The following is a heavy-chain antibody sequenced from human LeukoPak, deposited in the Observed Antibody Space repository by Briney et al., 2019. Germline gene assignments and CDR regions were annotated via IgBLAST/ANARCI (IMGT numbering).Heavy chain of an antibody. CDR2: IYPGDSDT. J-gene: IGHJ3*02. D-gene: IGHD1-26*01. CDR3: ARGGKRGSYYYYDAFDI. V-gene: IGHV5-51*01. Sequence: GESLKISCKGSGYSFTSYWISWVRQMPGKGLEWMGIIYPGDSDTRYSPSFQGQVTISADKSISTAYLQWSSLKASDTAMYYCARGGKRGSYYYYDAFDIWGQGTMVTVSS. CDR1: GYSFTSYW.